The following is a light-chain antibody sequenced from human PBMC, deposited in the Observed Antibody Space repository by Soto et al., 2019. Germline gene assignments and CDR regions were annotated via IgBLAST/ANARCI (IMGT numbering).Light chain of an antibody. CDR3: QTWGSGFQV. V-gene: IGLV4-69*01. Sequence: QSVLTQSPSASASLGASVRLTCTLSSGHSSYAIAWHQKQPGKSPRYLMDLKNDGSHTKGDGIPDRFSGSSSGAERSLILSSLQSEDEADYYCQTWGSGFQVFGGGTKLTVL. CDR2: LKNDGSH. CDR1: SGHSSYA. J-gene: IGLJ2*01.